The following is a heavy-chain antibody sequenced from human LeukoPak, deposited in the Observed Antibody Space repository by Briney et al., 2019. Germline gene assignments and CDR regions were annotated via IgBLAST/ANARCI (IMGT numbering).Heavy chain of an antibody. Sequence: GGSLRLSCAASGFTFNNYAMNWVRQAPGKGLEWVSSISGSGGSTYYADSVKGRFTISRDNSKNTLYLQMNSLRAEDTAVYYCAKSLAARPNYYYYMDVWGKGTTVTVSS. D-gene: IGHD6-6*01. CDR3: AKSLAARPNYYYYMDV. CDR2: ISGSGGST. CDR1: GFTFNNYA. J-gene: IGHJ6*03. V-gene: IGHV3-23*01.